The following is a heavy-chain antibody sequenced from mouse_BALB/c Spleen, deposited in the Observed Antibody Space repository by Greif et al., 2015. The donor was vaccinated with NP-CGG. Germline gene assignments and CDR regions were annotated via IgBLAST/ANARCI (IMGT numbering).Heavy chain of an antibody. J-gene: IGHJ4*01. CDR3: ARYYGSSYAMDY. D-gene: IGHD1-1*01. CDR2: INPSSGYT. Sequence: VKVVDSGAELARPGASVKMSCKASGYTFTSYTMHWVKQRPGQGLEWIGYINPSSGYTNYNQKFKDKAALTADKSSSTAYMQLSSLTSEDSAVYYCARYYGSSYAMDYWGQGTSVTVSS. CDR1: GYTFTSYT. V-gene: IGHV1-4*01.